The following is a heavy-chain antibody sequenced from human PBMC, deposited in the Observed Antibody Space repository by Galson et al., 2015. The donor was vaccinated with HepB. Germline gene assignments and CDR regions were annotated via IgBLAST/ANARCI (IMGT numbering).Heavy chain of an antibody. J-gene: IGHJ4*02. CDR1: GFTFSSYG. Sequence: SLRLSCAASGFTFSSYGMHWVRQAPGKGLEWVAFIRYDGSNKYYADSVKGRFTISRDNSKNTLYLQMNSLRAEDTAVYYCAKDLDSSGYYTYYFDYWGQGTLVTVSS. CDR2: IRYDGSNK. D-gene: IGHD3-22*01. CDR3: AKDLDSSGYYTYYFDY. V-gene: IGHV3-30*02.